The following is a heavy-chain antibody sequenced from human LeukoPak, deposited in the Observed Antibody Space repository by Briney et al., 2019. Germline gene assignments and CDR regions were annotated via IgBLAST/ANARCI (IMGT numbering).Heavy chain of an antibody. J-gene: IGHJ4*02. CDR1: GYTFTSYG. V-gene: IGHV1-18*01. D-gene: IGHD1-26*01. CDR3: ARWVRGRYSGSYYPDY. Sequence: ASLKVSCKASGYTFTSYGISWVRQAPGQGLEWMGWISAYNGNTNYAQKLQGRVTMPTDTSTSTAYMELRSLRSDDTAVYYCARWVRGRYSGSYYPDYWGQGTLATVSS. CDR2: ISAYNGNT.